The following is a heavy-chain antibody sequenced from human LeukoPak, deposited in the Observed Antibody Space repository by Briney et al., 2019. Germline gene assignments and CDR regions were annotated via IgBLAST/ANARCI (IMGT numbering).Heavy chain of an antibody. V-gene: IGHV3-9*01. Sequence: PGGSLRLSCAASGFTFDDYAMHWVRQAPGKGLEWVSGISWNSGSIGYADSVKGRFTISRDNAKNSLYLQMNSLRAEDTALYYCAKDMAFEYLYGMDVWGQGTTVTVSS. J-gene: IGHJ6*02. D-gene: IGHD2-2*01. CDR2: ISWNSGSI. CDR3: AKDMAFEYLYGMDV. CDR1: GFTFDDYA.